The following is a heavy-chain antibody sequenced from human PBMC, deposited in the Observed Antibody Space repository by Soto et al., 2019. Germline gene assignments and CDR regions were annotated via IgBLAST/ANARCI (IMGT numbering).Heavy chain of an antibody. J-gene: IGHJ4*02. CDR1: GFTFRNVW. D-gene: IGHD1-26*01. CDR2: VKSRSDGGTT. V-gene: IGHV3-15*01. Sequence: PVGSLRLSCAASGFTFRNVWMSWVRQAPGKGLEWVGRVKSRSDGGTTDYAAPVKGRFTVSRDDSQSTLSLQMDSLKIEDSAVYFCTTAAGGMWGADYWGQGTPVTVSS. CDR3: TTAAGGMWGADY.